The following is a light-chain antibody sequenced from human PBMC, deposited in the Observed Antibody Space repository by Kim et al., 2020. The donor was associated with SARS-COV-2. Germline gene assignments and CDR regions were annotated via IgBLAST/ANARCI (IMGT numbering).Light chain of an antibody. Sequence: GDRVTITCRASQDINSWLVWYQQKPGKAPKLLIKTASSLQSGVPSRFSGSGSGTDFTLTISSLQPEDFATYYCQQTNSFPYTFG. J-gene: IGKJ2*01. CDR1: QDINSW. V-gene: IGKV1D-12*01. CDR2: TAS. CDR3: QQTNSFPYT.